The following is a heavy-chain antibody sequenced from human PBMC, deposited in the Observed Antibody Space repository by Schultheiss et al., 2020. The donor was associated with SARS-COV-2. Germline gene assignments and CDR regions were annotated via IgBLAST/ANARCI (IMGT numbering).Heavy chain of an antibody. CDR1: GYTFTSYY. Sequence: ASVKVSCKASGYTFTSYYMHWVRQAPGQGLEWMGIINPSGGSTSYAQKFQGRVTMTRDTSTSTVYMELSSLRSEDTAVYYCARDAGDIVVVVADYNWFDPWGQGTLVTVSS. CDR3: ARDAGDIVVVVADYNWFDP. J-gene: IGHJ5*02. V-gene: IGHV1-46*01. D-gene: IGHD2-15*01. CDR2: INPSGGST.